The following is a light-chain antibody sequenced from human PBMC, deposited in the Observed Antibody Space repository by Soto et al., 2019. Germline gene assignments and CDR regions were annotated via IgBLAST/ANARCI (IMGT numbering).Light chain of an antibody. CDR2: EVS. J-gene: IGLJ1*01. Sequence: QSALTQPRSASGSPGQSVTIYCTGTSXDVGGYNYVSWYQQHPGKAPKLIISEVSKRPSGVPDRFPGSKSGNTASLTVSGLQAEDEADYYCTSLAGSNNYVFGTGTKVTVL. CDR3: TSLAGSNNYV. V-gene: IGLV2-8*01. CDR1: SXDVGGYNY.